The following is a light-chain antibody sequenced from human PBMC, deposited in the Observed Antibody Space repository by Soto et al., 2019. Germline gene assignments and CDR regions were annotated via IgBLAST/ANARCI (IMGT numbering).Light chain of an antibody. CDR3: QQYKSYWT. Sequence: EIVWTQSPGTLSLSPAERATLSCRASQSVSSSFLAWYQQKPGQAPRLLIYGASSRATGIPARLSGSGSGTEFTLTINSLQTADFATYYCQQYKSYWTFGQGTNVYIK. J-gene: IGKJ1*01. CDR1: QSVSSSF. V-gene: IGKV3-20*01. CDR2: GAS.